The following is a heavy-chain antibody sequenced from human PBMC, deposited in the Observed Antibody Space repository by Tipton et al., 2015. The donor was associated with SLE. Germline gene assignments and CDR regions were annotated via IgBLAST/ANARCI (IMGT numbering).Heavy chain of an antibody. Sequence: TLSLTCTVSDDSITTDYWTWIRQPPGKGLEYIGYVSYSGVTNSNPSLQSRVTMSIDASKNQFSLKLRSVTAADTAVYYCATGNSHFYYYYGMDVWGQGTTVSVSS. J-gene: IGHJ6*02. V-gene: IGHV4-59*12. D-gene: IGHD4-23*01. CDR2: VSYSGVT. CDR1: DDSITTDY. CDR3: ATGNSHFYYYYGMDV.